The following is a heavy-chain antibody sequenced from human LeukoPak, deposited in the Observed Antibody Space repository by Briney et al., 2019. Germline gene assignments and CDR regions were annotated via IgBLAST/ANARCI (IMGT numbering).Heavy chain of an antibody. Sequence: SVKVSCKASGGTFSSYAISWVRQAPGQGLEWMGGIIPIFGTANYAQKFQGRVTITADKSTSTAYMELSSLRSEDTAVYYCAREKRWLQKWGAFDIWGQGTMVTVSS. J-gene: IGHJ3*02. CDR1: GGTFSSYA. CDR2: IIPIFGTA. V-gene: IGHV1-69*06. D-gene: IGHD5-24*01. CDR3: AREKRWLQKWGAFDI.